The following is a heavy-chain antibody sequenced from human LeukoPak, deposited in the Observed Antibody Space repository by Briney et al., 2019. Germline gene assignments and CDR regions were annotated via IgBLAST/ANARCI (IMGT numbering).Heavy chain of an antibody. D-gene: IGHD1-26*01. CDR1: AFSLGSNY. Sequence: GGSLRLSCAASAFSLGSNYMSWGSQAPGKRLEWVSLISWDGGSTYYEDSVKGRFTISRDKSKNSLYLQMSSLTPEDTALYDCAKDGLPILGTTRGLDYGGQGTLVTVSA. CDR2: ISWDGGST. CDR3: AKDGLPILGTTRGLDY. J-gene: IGHJ4*02. V-gene: IGHV3-43D*03.